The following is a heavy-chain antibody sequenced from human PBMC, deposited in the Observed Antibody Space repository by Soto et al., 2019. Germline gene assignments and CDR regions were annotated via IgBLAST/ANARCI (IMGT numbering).Heavy chain of an antibody. V-gene: IGHV3-48*03. CDR2: ISSSGTTI. Sequence: GGSLRLSCAASGFTFSSYEMNWVRQAPGKGLEWISYISSSGTTIYYADSVKGRFTISRDNAKNSLYLQMNSLRAEDTAVYYCEREDEYGDDGGWFDPWGQGTLVTVSS. CDR1: GFTFSSYE. J-gene: IGHJ5*02. CDR3: EREDEYGDDGGWFDP. D-gene: IGHD4-17*01.